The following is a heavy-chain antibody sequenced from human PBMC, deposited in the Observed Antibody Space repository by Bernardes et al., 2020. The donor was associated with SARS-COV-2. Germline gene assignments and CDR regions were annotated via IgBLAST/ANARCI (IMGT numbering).Heavy chain of an antibody. Sequence: GGSLRLSCAASGFTFSNYDMNWVRQAPGKGLEWVSSLTGSGGSTYYADSVKGRFTISRDNSKNTLYLQMNSLRAEDTAVYSCAKGIAATGYDYWGRGTLVIVSS. V-gene: IGHV3-23*01. D-gene: IGHD6-25*01. CDR1: GFTFSNYD. CDR2: LTGSGGST. J-gene: IGHJ4*02. CDR3: AKGIAATGYDY.